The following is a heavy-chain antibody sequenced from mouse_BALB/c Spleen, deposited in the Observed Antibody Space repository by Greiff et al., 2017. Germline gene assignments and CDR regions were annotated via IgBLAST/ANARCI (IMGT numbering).Heavy chain of an antibody. CDR2: ISDGGSYT. V-gene: IGHV5-4*02. CDR1: GFTFSDYY. Sequence: EVKLMESGGGLVKPGGSLKLSCAASGFTFSDYYMYWVRQTPEKRLEWVATISDGGSYTYYPDSVKGRFTISRDNAKNNLYLQMSSLKSEDTAMYYCARDRDRYDEGVDYWGQGTSVTVSS. J-gene: IGHJ4*01. D-gene: IGHD2-14*01. CDR3: ARDRDRYDEGVDY.